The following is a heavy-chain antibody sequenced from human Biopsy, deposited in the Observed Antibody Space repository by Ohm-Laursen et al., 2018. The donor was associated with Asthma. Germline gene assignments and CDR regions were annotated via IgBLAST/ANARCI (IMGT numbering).Heavy chain of an antibody. CDR2: ISYDGSNK. V-gene: IGHV3-30-3*01. J-gene: IGHJ4*02. D-gene: IGHD5-24*01. CDR1: GFTFSTYA. CDR3: ARDMNRDGWYFDY. Sequence: SLRLSCTATGFTFSTYAMHWVRQAPGKGLEWVAVISYDGSNKYYADSVKGRFTISRDNSKNTLYLQMNSLRGDDTAVYYCARDMNRDGWYFDYWGQGTLVTVSS.